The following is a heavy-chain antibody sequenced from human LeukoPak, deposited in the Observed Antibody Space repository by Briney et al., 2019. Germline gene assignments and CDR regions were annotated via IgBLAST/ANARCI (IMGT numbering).Heavy chain of an antibody. D-gene: IGHD3-9*01. Sequence: ASVKVSCKDSGYTFTGYYMHWVRQSPGRGLEWMGWINPNSGGTNYAQKFQGRVAMTRDTSISTAYMELSRLRSDDTAVYYCARGSNDILTGAITQRGAFDIWGQGTMVTVSS. CDR2: INPNSGGT. CDR3: ARGSNDILTGAITQRGAFDI. V-gene: IGHV1-2*02. CDR1: GYTFTGYY. J-gene: IGHJ3*02.